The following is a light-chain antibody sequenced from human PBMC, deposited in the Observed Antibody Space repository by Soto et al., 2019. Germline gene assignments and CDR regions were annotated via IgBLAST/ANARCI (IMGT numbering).Light chain of an antibody. CDR1: SSDVGGYNC. Sequence: QSALTQPRSVSGSPGQSVTISCTGTSSDVGGYNCVSWYQQHPGKAPKLMIYDVSKRPSGVPDRFSGSKSGNTAYLTISGLQAEDEADYYCCSYAGSYVVFGGGTKLTVL. CDR2: DVS. V-gene: IGLV2-11*01. J-gene: IGLJ2*01. CDR3: CSYAGSYVV.